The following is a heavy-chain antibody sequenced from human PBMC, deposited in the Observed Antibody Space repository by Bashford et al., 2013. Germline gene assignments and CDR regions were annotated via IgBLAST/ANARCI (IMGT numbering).Heavy chain of an antibody. CDR2: IYSGGDT. Sequence: GSLRLSCAVSGFSVSSHHIKWVRQAPGKGPEWVSAIYSGGDTHYADSVKGRFTISRDSSKNTVYLQMNRLRAEDSAVYYCAVFGGFSGYDWGQGTLVTVSS. V-gene: IGHV3-53*01. D-gene: IGHD5-12*01. CDR1: GFSVSSHH. J-gene: IGHJ4*02. CDR3: AVFGGFSGYD.